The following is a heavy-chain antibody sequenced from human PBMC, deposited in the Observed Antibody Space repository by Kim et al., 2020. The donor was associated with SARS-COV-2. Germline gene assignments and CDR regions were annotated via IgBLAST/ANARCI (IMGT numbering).Heavy chain of an antibody. Sequence: ADSVKGRFTISRDNSKNTLYLQMNSLRAEDTAVYYCAKVGIASRKYYFDYWGQGTLVTVSS. D-gene: IGHD6-13*01. CDR3: AKVGIASRKYYFDY. J-gene: IGHJ4*02. V-gene: IGHV3-23*01.